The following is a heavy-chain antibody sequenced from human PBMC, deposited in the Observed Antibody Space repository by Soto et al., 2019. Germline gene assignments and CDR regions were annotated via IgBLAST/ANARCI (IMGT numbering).Heavy chain of an antibody. CDR2: VYHSGST. J-gene: IGHJ4*02. Sequence: SETLSLTCSVSGGSMRNYYWNWIRQPPGRGLEWIGYVYHSGSTNYNPSLKSRVSMSVDVSRNHFSLTLHSVTAADTAVYFCTSSYSTSSSPDYWGQGTLVTAPQ. V-gene: IGHV4-59*01. CDR3: TSSYSTSSSPDY. CDR1: GGSMRNYY. D-gene: IGHD6-6*01.